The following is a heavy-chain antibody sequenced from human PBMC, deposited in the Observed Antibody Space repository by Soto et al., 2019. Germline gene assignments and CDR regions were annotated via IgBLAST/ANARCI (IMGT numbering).Heavy chain of an antibody. D-gene: IGHD6-19*01. V-gene: IGHV1-2*02. CDR2: INPNSGAT. Sequence: QVQLVQSGAEVKKPGASVKVSCKASGYTFTNYYMHWVRQAPGQGPEWMGWINPNSGATKYAQKFQGRVTMTRDTSISTAYMEVSRLKSDDTAVYYCARDRGSSGWYADYWGQGSLVTVSS. J-gene: IGHJ4*02. CDR1: GYTFTNYY. CDR3: ARDRGSSGWYADY.